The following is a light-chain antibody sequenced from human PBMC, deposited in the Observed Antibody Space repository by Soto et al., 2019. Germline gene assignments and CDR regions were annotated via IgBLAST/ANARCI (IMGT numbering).Light chain of an antibody. J-gene: IGLJ2*01. Sequence: QSALTQPPSASGSPGQSVTIYCTGTSSDVGGYNYVSWYRQHPGRAPKLMIYEVSKRPSGVPDRFSGSKSGNTASLTVSGLQAEDEADYYCSSYAGNNNLVFGGGTKVTVL. CDR2: EVS. CDR3: SSYAGNNNLV. V-gene: IGLV2-8*01. CDR1: SSDVGGYNY.